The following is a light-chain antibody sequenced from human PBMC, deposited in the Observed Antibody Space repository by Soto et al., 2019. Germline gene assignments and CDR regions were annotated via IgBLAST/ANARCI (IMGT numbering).Light chain of an antibody. CDR1: QSVSSN. CDR2: GAS. V-gene: IGKV3-15*01. Sequence: EIVLTQSPATLSVSPGERATLSCRASQSVSSNLAWYQQKPGQAPRLLIYGASTRATGIPARFSGSGSGTEFTLTINSLQSEDFAVYYCQQYNNWPPIPFGQGTRLEIK. J-gene: IGKJ5*01. CDR3: QQYNNWPPIP.